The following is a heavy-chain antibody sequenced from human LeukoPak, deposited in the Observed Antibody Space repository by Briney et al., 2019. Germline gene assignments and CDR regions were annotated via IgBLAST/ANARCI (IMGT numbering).Heavy chain of an antibody. CDR3: ARQTDWGFDY. D-gene: IGHD7-27*01. J-gene: IGHJ4*02. V-gene: IGHV3-74*01. CDR2: IDFDGSRT. Sequence: GGSLRLSCAASGFTFSNYWMHWVRQVLGKGLVWVSHIDFDGSRTTYADSVKGRFTISRDNAKNTLYLQMNSLRAEDTAVYYCARQTDWGFDYWGQGTLVTVSS. CDR1: GFTFSNYW.